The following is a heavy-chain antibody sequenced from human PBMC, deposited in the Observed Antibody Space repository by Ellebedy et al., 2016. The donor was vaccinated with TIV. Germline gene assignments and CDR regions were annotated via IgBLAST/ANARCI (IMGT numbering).Heavy chain of an antibody. CDR1: GFTFNSQP. CDR2: IRDRAGS. Sequence: GESLKISCAASGFTFNSQPMTWVRQAPGKGLEWVSTIRDRAGSHYANSVRGRFTISRDNSKSTLYLQMNSLRVEDTAIYYCAKTTPYGTTWAGSFDPWGQGVLVTVSS. J-gene: IGHJ5*02. CDR3: AKTTPYGTTWAGSFDP. V-gene: IGHV3-23*01. D-gene: IGHD3-10*01.